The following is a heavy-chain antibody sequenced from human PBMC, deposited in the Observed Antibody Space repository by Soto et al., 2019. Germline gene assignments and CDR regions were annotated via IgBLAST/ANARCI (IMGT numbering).Heavy chain of an antibody. V-gene: IGHV3-15*01. CDR1: GLTCIKVW. Sequence: GGSLRLSGVVSGLTCIKVWMSWVRQGPGKGLEWLGRITSQPDGETTDYAAPVKGRFTISRDDSKNTLYLQMSSLKTEDTAVYYCTTDGRSDFWGQGTLVTVSS. J-gene: IGHJ4*02. CDR2: ITSQPDGETT. CDR3: TTDGRSDF.